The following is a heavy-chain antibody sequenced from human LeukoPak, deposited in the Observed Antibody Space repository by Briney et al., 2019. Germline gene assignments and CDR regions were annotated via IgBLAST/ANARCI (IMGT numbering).Heavy chain of an antibody. D-gene: IGHD2-15*01. CDR2: INPNSGGT. CDR3: ARDGWGPYCSGGSCYRYYGMDV. CDR1: GGTFSSYA. J-gene: IGHJ6*02. Sequence: ASVKVSCKASGGTFSSYAISWVRQAPGQGLEWMGWINPNSGGTNYAQKFQGRVTMTRDTSISTAYMELSRLRSDDTAVYYCARDGWGPYCSGGSCYRYYGMDVWGQGTTVTVSS. V-gene: IGHV1-2*02.